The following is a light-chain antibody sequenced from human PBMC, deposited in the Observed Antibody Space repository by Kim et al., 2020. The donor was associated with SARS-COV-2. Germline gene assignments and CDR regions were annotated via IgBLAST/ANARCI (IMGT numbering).Light chain of an antibody. CDR1: QSISSY. Sequence: DIQMTQSPSSLSASVGDRVTITCRASQSISSYLNWYQQKPGNAPKLLIYAASSLQSGVPSRFSGSGSGTDFTLTISSLQPEDFATYYCQQSYSTLYTFGQGTKLEI. CDR3: QQSYSTLYT. V-gene: IGKV1-39*01. J-gene: IGKJ2*01. CDR2: AAS.